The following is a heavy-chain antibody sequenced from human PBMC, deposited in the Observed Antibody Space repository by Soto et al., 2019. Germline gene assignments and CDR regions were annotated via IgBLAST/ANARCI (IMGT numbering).Heavy chain of an antibody. Sequence: QAGGSLRLSCAASGFTFSSYGMHWVRQAPGKGLEWVAVISYDGSNKYYADSVKGRFTISRDNSKNTLYLQMNSLRAEDTAVYYCAKGESYYYGSGSYRSQEIYVMDVWGQGTTVTVSS. V-gene: IGHV3-30*18. D-gene: IGHD3-10*01. J-gene: IGHJ6*02. CDR3: AKGESYYYGSGSYRSQEIYVMDV. CDR2: ISYDGSNK. CDR1: GFTFSSYG.